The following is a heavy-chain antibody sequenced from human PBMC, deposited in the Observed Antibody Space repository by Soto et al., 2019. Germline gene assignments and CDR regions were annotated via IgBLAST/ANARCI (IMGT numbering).Heavy chain of an antibody. V-gene: IGHV1-69*12. D-gene: IGHD2-15*01. CDR2: IIPIVGTA. CDR1: GGTFSSYA. J-gene: IGHJ4*02. Sequence: QAQLVQSGGEVKKPGSSVKLSCKASGGTFSSYAISWVRQAPGQGLEWMGGIIPIVGTANYAQKFQSRVTITADESTSTAYMELSSLRSEDTAVYYCARDPGRAATPYCFDYWGQGTLVTVSS. CDR3: ARDPGRAATPYCFDY.